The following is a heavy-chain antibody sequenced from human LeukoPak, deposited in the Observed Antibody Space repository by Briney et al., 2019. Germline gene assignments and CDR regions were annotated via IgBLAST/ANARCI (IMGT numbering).Heavy chain of an antibody. CDR1: GFTFTSYS. CDR3: AKKAQYNGNYPLDY. J-gene: IGHJ4*02. V-gene: IGHV3-23*01. CDR2: TSDRGDYT. D-gene: IGHD1-26*01. Sequence: GGSLRLSCAASGFTFTSYSMSWVRQAPGKGLEWVSGTSDRGDYTYYADSVKGRFTISRDDSKNTLYLQMNSLRAEDTALYFCAKKAQYNGNYPLDYWGQGTLVTVSS.